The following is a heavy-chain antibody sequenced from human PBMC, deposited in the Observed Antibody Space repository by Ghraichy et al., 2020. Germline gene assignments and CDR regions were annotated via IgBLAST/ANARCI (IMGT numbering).Heavy chain of an antibody. CDR2: IRGSGGTT. D-gene: IGHD3-16*01. J-gene: IGHJ3*01. CDR1: GFTFSNFA. V-gene: IGHV3-23*01. CDR3: AKGMKATRLGACDV. Sequence: GGSLRLSCAASGFTFSNFAMSWVRQAPGKGLEWVAAIRGSGGTTYYGESLRGRFTISRDNWNNTVSLEMNSLRVDETAVYYCAKGMKATRLGACDVWGQGTTVA.